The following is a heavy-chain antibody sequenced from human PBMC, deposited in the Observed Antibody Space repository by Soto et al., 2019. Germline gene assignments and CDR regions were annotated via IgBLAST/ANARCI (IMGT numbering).Heavy chain of an antibody. D-gene: IGHD3-9*01. CDR1: GGSISSGDYY. CDR2: IYYSGST. Sequence: SETLSLTCTVSGGSISSGDYYWSWIRQPPGKGLEWIGYIYYSGSTYYNPSLKSRVTISVDTSKNQFSLKLCSVTAADTAVYYCARDHYVYDILTGYGYYYGMDVWGQGTTVTVSS. J-gene: IGHJ6*02. V-gene: IGHV4-30-4*01. CDR3: ARDHYVYDILTGYGYYYGMDV.